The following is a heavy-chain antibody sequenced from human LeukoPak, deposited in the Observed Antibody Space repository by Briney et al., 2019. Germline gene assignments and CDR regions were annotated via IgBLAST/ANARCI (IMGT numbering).Heavy chain of an antibody. CDR3: ARVKVYSPGPY. D-gene: IGHD2-8*01. CDR1: GFTFSSYA. V-gene: IGHV3-30*04. J-gene: IGHJ4*02. CDR2: ISYDGSNN. Sequence: PGGSLRLSCAASGFTFSSYAMHWVRQAPGKGLEWVAVISYDGSNNYYADSVKGRFTISRDNSKNTLYLQMNSRRAEDTAVYYCARVKVYSPGPYWGQGTLVTVSS.